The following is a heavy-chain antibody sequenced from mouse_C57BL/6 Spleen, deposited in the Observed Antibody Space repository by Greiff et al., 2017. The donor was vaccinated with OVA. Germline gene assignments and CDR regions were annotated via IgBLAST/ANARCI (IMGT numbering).Heavy chain of an antibody. D-gene: IGHD2-1*01. Sequence: EVHLVESGGGLVQPGGSLKLSCAASGFTFSDYYMYWVRQPPEKRLEWVAYISNGGGSTYYPDTVKGRFTISRDNAKNTLYLQMSRLKSEDTAMYYCARPLYGNSWFAYWGQGTLVTVSA. J-gene: IGHJ3*01. V-gene: IGHV5-12*01. CDR3: ARPLYGNSWFAY. CDR2: ISNGGGST. CDR1: GFTFSDYY.